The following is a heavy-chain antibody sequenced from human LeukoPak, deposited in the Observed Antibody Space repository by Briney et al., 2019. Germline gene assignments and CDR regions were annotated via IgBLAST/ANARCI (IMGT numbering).Heavy chain of an antibody. V-gene: IGHV3-74*01. D-gene: IGHD3-10*01. CDR1: GFTFSSYW. CDR3: ARDLDGSGNYHWFDP. CDR2: INGDGSTT. J-gene: IGHJ5*02. Sequence: GGSLRLSCAASGFTFSSYWMHWVRQAPGEGLVWVSRINGDGSTTTYADSVKGRFTISRDNAKNTLYVQMNSMRVEDTAVYYCARDLDGSGNYHWFDPWGQGTLVTVSS.